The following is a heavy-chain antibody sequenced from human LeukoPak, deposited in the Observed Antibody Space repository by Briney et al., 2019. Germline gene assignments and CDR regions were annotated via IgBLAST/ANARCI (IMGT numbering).Heavy chain of an antibody. Sequence: PGGSLRLSCAASGFTFSSYAMHWVRQAPGKGLEYVSAISSNGGSTYYADSVKGRFTISRDNSKNTLYLRMGSLRAEDMAVYYCARDLGGDDDYWGQGTLVTVSS. CDR3: ARDLGGDDDY. V-gene: IGHV3-64*02. CDR2: ISSNGGST. D-gene: IGHD4-17*01. CDR1: GFTFSSYA. J-gene: IGHJ4*02.